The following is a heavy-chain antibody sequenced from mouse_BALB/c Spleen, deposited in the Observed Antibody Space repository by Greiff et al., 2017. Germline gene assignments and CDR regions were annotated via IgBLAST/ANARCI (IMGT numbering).Heavy chain of an antibody. CDR3: ARHETTVVATDRYFDY. CDR1: GFTFSSYG. V-gene: IGHV5-6*01. D-gene: IGHD1-1*01. J-gene: IGHJ2*01. Sequence: EVQRVESGGDLVKPGGSLKLSCAASGFTFSSYGMSWVRQTPDKRLEWVATISSGGSYTYYPDSVKGRFTISRDNAKNTLYLQMSSLKSEDTAMYYCARHETTVVATDRYFDYGGQGTTLTVSS. CDR2: ISSGGSYT.